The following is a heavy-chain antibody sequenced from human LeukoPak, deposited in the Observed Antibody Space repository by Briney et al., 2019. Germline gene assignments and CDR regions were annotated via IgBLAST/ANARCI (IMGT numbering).Heavy chain of an antibody. CDR3: ARGDDYSNHGFDP. Sequence: ASVKVSCKASGYTFTGYYMHWVRQAPGQGLEWMGWVNPNSGGTNYAQKFQGRVTMTRDTSISTAYMELSRLRSDDTAVYYCARGDDYSNHGFDPWGQGTLVTVSS. J-gene: IGHJ5*02. CDR1: GYTFTGYY. CDR2: VNPNSGGT. V-gene: IGHV1-2*02. D-gene: IGHD4-11*01.